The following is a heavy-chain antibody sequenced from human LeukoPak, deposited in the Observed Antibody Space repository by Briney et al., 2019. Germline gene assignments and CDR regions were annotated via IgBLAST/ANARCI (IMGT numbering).Heavy chain of an antibody. CDR1: GYSISSGYY. V-gene: IGHV4-38-2*02. CDR3: ARVWGWGSGSYYNVFDY. D-gene: IGHD3-10*01. Sequence: SETLSLTCTVSGYSISSGYYWGWIRQPPGKGLEWIGSIYHSGSTYYNPSLKSRVTISVDTSKNQFSLKLSSVTAADTAVYYCARVWGWGSGSYYNVFDYWGQGTLVTVSS. J-gene: IGHJ4*02. CDR2: IYHSGST.